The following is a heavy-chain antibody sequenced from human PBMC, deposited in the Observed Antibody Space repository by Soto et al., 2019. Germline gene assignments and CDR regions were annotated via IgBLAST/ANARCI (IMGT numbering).Heavy chain of an antibody. V-gene: IGHV3-23*01. CDR3: AKSGGFSGYDWRGYYFYGMDV. Sequence: EVQLLEAGGGLKQPGGSLRLSCAASGFSFNSYAMSWVRQAPGKGLEWVSGIRDSGANTYYADSVKGRCTMPRDNSKNTLFLQMNSLRAEDTAVYYCAKSGGFSGYDWRGYYFYGMDVWGQGTTVTVSS. CDR2: IRDSGANT. D-gene: IGHD5-12*01. CDR1: GFSFNSYA. J-gene: IGHJ6*02.